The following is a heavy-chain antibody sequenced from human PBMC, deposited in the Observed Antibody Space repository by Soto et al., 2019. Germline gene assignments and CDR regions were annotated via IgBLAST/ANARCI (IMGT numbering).Heavy chain of an antibody. CDR1: GFIFSNYV. D-gene: IGHD4-17*01. CDR3: AKGGDYGDEIDY. CDR2: MSYDGSKK. V-gene: IGHV3-30*18. J-gene: IGHJ4*02. Sequence: QVQLVESGGGVVQPGRSLRLSCAASGFIFSNYVMHWVRQAPGKGLEWVAVMSYDGSKKYYADSVKGRFTISRDNSKNTLYVQMNSLRAEDTAVYYCAKGGDYGDEIDYWGQGTLVTVSS.